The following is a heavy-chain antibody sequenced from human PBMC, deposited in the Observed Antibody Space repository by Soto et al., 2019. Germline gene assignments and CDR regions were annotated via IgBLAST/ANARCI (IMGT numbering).Heavy chain of an antibody. CDR2: INHSGST. CDR1: GGSFSGYY. D-gene: IGHD3-10*01. Sequence: QVQLQQWGAGLLKPSETLSLTCAVYGGSFSGYYWSWIRQPPGKGLEWIGEINHSGSTNYNPSLKSRVTISVDTSKNQFSLKLSSVTAADTAVYYCARGVVRGVIKYYYYYGMDVWGQGTTVTVSS. J-gene: IGHJ6*02. CDR3: ARGVVRGVIKYYYYYGMDV. V-gene: IGHV4-34*01.